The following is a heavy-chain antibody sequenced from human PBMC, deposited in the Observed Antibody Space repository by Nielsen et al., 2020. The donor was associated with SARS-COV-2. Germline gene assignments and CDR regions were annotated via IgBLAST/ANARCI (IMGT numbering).Heavy chain of an antibody. V-gene: IGHV4-61*01. J-gene: IGHJ6*02. Sequence: SETLSLTCTVSGGSVSSGSYYWSWIRQPPGKGLEWIGYIYYSGSTNYNPSLKSRVTISVDTSKNQFSLKLSSVTAADTAVYYCARDREVGATGDYGKDVWGQGTTVTVSS. CDR3: ARDREVGATGDYGKDV. CDR1: GGSVSSGSYY. D-gene: IGHD1-26*01. CDR2: IYYSGST.